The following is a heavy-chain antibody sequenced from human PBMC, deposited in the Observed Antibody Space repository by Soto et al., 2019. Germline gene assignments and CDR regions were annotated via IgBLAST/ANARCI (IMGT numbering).Heavy chain of an antibody. D-gene: IGHD5-12*01. CDR1: GFTFSNYA. Sequence: GGSLRLSCAASGFTFSNYAVTWVRQAPGKGLEWVSTISGSGGSTYYADSVKGRFTISRDNSKNTLYLQMNSLRAEDTAVYYCARDWMATITPPYYYYGMDVWGQGTTVTVSS. CDR2: ISGSGGST. CDR3: ARDWMATITPPYYYYGMDV. J-gene: IGHJ6*02. V-gene: IGHV3-23*01.